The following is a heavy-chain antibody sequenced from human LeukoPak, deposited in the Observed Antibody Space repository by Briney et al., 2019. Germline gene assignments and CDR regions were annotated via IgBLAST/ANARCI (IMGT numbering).Heavy chain of an antibody. J-gene: IGHJ5*02. CDR3: ARGRRLIMSINRGALFDP. D-gene: IGHD3-10*01. V-gene: IGHV1-8*01. CDR2: MHPYSGRT. CDR1: GYNFARYV. Sequence: APVKVSCKASGYNFARYVINWVRQASGQGVEWIGWMHPYSGRTDFAPKFYGRLTITKTTSINTSYLELSSLGSEDTTINYCARGRRLIMSINRGALFDPWGQGTLVSVSS.